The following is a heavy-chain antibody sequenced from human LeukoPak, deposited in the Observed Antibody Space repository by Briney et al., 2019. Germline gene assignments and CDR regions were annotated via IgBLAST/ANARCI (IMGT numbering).Heavy chain of an antibody. Sequence: VGALRLSCAASGVTFSSYDMHCGRQATGKGLEWGSAIGTAGDTYYRDSVKGRFTISRQNARNSLYLQMNSLTVGDTAVYYCARASQGAPTASYFDYWGQGTLVAVS. CDR2: IGTAGDT. CDR1: GVTFSSYD. CDR3: ARASQGAPTASYFDY. D-gene: IGHD1-26*01. J-gene: IGHJ4*02. V-gene: IGHV3-13*04.